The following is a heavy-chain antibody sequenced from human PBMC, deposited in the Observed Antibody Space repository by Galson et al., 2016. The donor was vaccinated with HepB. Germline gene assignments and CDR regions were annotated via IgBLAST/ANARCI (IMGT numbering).Heavy chain of an antibody. CDR3: ARDRSSGSGSFVY. CDR2: IYHSGST. J-gene: IGHJ4*02. Sequence: TLSLTCTVSGGSISSGGYSWSWIRQHPGKGLEWIGYIYHSGSTYYNPSLKSRVTISVDTSKNQFSLKLSSVTAADTAVYFCARDRSSGSGSFVYWGQGTLVTVSS. D-gene: IGHD3-10*01. V-gene: IGHV4-31*03. CDR1: GGSISSGGYS.